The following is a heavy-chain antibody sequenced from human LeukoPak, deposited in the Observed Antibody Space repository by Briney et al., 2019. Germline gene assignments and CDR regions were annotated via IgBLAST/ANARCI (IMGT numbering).Heavy chain of an antibody. V-gene: IGHV1-24*01. CDR1: GYTLTELS. Sequence: ASVKVSCKVSGYTLTELSMHWVRQAPGKGLEWMGGFDPEDGETIYAQKFQGRVTMTEDTSTDTAYMELSSLRSEDTAVYYCATDKGSGGEVEGHFDYWGQGTLVTVSS. CDR2: FDPEDGET. J-gene: IGHJ4*02. D-gene: IGHD6-19*01. CDR3: ATDKGSGGEVEGHFDY.